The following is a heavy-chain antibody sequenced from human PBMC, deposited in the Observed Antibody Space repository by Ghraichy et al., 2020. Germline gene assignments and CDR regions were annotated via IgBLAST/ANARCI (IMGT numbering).Heavy chain of an antibody. Sequence: SGPTLVKPTQTLTLTCTFSGFSLSTSGVGVGWIRQPPGKALEWLALIYWNDDKRYSPSLKSRLTITKDTSKNQVVLRMTNMDPVDTVTYYCVHIKDDLQYCSSTNCLGVFDYWGQGTLVTVSS. CDR2: IYWNDDK. D-gene: IGHD2-2*01. J-gene: IGHJ4*02. V-gene: IGHV2-5*01. CDR3: VHIKDDLQYCSSTNCLGVFDY. CDR1: GFSLSTSGVG.